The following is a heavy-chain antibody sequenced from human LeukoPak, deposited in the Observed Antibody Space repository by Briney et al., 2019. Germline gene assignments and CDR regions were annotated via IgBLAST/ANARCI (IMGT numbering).Heavy chain of an antibody. J-gene: IGHJ5*02. V-gene: IGHV4-38-2*02. CDR1: GCSISSGYY. D-gene: IGHD6-19*01. Sequence: SETLSLTCTVSGCSISSGYYWGWIRQPPGKGLEWIGNIYHSGSTYYNPSLKSQLTTSLDTSKNQFSLKLTSVTAADTAVYYCARDKGDRQYNWFDPWGQGTLVTVSS. CDR3: ARDKGDRQYNWFDP. CDR2: IYHSGST.